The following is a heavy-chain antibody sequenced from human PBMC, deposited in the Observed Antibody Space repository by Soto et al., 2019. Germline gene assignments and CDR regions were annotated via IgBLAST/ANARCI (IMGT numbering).Heavy chain of an antibody. Sequence: SETLSLTCAVSGGSISSGGYSWSWIRQPPGKGLEWIGYMYHSGSTYYNPSLKSRVTISIDRSKNQFSLNLSSVTAADTAVYYCARSFGWYAIDQWGQGTLVTVSS. CDR1: GGSISSGGYS. D-gene: IGHD6-19*01. V-gene: IGHV4-30-2*01. CDR3: ARSFGWYAIDQ. J-gene: IGHJ4*02. CDR2: MYHSGST.